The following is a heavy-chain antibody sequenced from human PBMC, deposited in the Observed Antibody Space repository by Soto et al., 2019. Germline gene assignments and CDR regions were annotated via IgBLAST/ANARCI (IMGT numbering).Heavy chain of an antibody. CDR3: ARDNEAAWFDH. CDR1: GFTFSSYG. J-gene: IGHJ5*02. CDR2: IWYDGSNK. D-gene: IGHD1-1*01. V-gene: IGHV3-33*01. Sequence: GGSLRLSCAASGFTFSSYGMHWVRQAPGKGLEWVAVIWYDGSNKYYADSVKGRFTISRDNSKNTLYLQMNSLRAEDTAVYYCARDNEAAWFDHWGQGTLVTVSS.